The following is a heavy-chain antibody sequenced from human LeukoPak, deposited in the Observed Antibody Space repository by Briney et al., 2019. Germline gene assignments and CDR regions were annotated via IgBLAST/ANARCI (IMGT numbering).Heavy chain of an antibody. CDR2: INHSGST. D-gene: IGHD1-26*01. CDR3: ARGLELQRAADAFDI. Sequence: SEALSLTCAVYGGSFSGYYWSWIRRPPGKGREGIGGINHSGSTNYNPSLKSRVTISVDTSKNQFSLKLSSVTAADTAVYYCARGLELQRAADAFDIWGQGTMVTVSS. V-gene: IGHV4-34*01. J-gene: IGHJ3*02. CDR1: GGSFSGYY.